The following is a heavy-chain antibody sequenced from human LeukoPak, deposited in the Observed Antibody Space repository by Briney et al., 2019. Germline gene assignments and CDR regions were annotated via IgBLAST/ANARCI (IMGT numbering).Heavy chain of an antibody. J-gene: IGHJ4*02. D-gene: IGHD3-22*01. Sequence: GGSLRLSCTASGFTFNSYTMNWARQAPGKGLEWVAVIWYDGSNKYYADSVKGRFTISRDNSKNTLYLQMNSLRAEDTAVYYCARSTWNVVVINFDYWGQGTLVTVSS. CDR3: ARSTWNVVVINFDY. V-gene: IGHV3-33*08. CDR2: IWYDGSNK. CDR1: GFTFNSYT.